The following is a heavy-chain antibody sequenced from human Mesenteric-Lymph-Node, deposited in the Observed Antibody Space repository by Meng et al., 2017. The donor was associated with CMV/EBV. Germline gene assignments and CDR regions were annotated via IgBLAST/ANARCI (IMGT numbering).Heavy chain of an antibody. CDR2: VNHSRGT. V-gene: IGHV4-34*01. D-gene: IGHD6-13*01. CDR1: GGSFNNYY. CDR3: ARMMYSNLWYGGYDFDY. J-gene: IGHJ4*02. Sequence: YGGSFNNYYWTWIRQAPGKGLEWIGEVNHSRGTNYSPSLKSRVTLSVDTSKNQFSLRLTSVTDADTAVYYCARMMYSNLWYGGYDFDYWGQGTLVTVSS.